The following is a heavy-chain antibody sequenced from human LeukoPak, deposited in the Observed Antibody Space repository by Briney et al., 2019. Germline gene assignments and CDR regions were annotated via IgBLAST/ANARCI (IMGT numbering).Heavy chain of an antibody. V-gene: IGHV4-34*01. D-gene: IGHD3-10*01. CDR2: INHSGST. Sequence: SETLSLTCAVYGGSFSGYYWSWIRQPPGKGLEWIGEINHSGSTNYNPSLKSRVTISVDTSKNQFSLKLSSVTAADTAVYYCARAYYYGSGSYYNARPRKYYFDYWGQGTLVTVSS. CDR3: ARAYYYGSGSYYNARPRKYYFDY. CDR1: GGSFSGYY. J-gene: IGHJ4*02.